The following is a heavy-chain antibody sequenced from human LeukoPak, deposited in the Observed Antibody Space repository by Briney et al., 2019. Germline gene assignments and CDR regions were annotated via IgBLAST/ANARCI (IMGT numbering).Heavy chain of an antibody. Sequence: GGSLRLFCAASGFTFSSYALHWVRQAPGKGLEGVAVAAYDGGHKYYAESVKGRFTISRDNSKNTLYLQMNSLRPEDTAVYYCAREHYYGSGIYFYSYYYSMDVWGKGTTVTVSS. CDR2: AAYDGGHK. CDR1: GFTFSSYA. D-gene: IGHD3-10*01. CDR3: AREHYYGSGIYFYSYYYSMDV. V-gene: IGHV3-30*04. J-gene: IGHJ6*03.